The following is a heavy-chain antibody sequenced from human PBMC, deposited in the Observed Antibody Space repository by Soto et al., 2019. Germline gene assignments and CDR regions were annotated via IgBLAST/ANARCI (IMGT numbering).Heavy chain of an antibody. V-gene: IGHV1-69*06. J-gene: IGHJ4*02. Sequence: AVKVSCKASGGTFSSYAISWVRQAPGQGLEWMGGIIPIFGTANYAQKFQGRVTITADKSTSTAYMELSSLRSEDTAVYYCASSGQLRSRGYFDYWGQGTLVTVSS. CDR1: GGTFSSYA. CDR2: IIPIFGTA. CDR3: ASSGQLRSRGYFDY. D-gene: IGHD5-18*01.